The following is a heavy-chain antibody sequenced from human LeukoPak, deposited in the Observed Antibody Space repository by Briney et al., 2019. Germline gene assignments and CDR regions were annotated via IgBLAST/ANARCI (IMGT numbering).Heavy chain of an antibody. D-gene: IGHD3-22*01. CDR2: MNPNSGNT. J-gene: IGHJ4*02. V-gene: IGHV1-8*01. Sequence: ASVKVSCKASGYTFTSYDINWVRQATGQGLEWMGWMNPNSGNTGYAQQFQGRVTMTRNASISTAYMELSSLRSEDTAMYYCARGGGYYDSSGYYYVLSLDYWGQGTLVTVSS. CDR3: ARGGGYYDSSGYYYVLSLDY. CDR1: GYTFTSYD.